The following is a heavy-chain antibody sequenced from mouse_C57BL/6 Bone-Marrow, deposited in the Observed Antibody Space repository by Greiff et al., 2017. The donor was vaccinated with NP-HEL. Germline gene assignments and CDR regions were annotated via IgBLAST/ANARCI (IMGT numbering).Heavy chain of an antibody. V-gene: IGHV1-63*01. CDR1: GYTFTNYW. CDR2: IYPGGGYT. CDR3: ATIPYFDY. J-gene: IGHJ2*01. Sequence: QVQLKESGAELVRPGTSVKMSCKASGYTFTNYWIGWAKQRPGHGLEWIGDIYPGGGYTNYNEKFKGKATLTADKSSSTAYMQFSSLTSEDSAIYYCATIPYFDYWGQGTTLTVSS.